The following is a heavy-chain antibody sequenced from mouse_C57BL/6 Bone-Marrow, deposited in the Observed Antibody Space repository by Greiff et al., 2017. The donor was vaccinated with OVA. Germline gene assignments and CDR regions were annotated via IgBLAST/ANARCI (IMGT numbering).Heavy chain of an antibody. CDR2: INPYNGGT. J-gene: IGHJ4*01. D-gene: IGHD2-12*01. Sequence: EVMLVESGPVLVKPGASVKMSCKASGYTFTDYYMNWVKQSHGKSLEWIGVINPYNGGTSYNQKFKGKATLTVDKSSSTAYMELNSLTSEDSAVYYCARDRGSYDYYYAMDYWGQGTSVTVSS. CDR1: GYTFTDYY. CDR3: ARDRGSYDYYYAMDY. V-gene: IGHV1-19*01.